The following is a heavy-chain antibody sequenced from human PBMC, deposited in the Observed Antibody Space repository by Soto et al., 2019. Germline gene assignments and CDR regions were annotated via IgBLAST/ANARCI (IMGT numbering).Heavy chain of an antibody. CDR2: ISGSGGST. D-gene: IGHD3-16*02. Sequence: PGGSLRLSCAASGFTFSSYAMSWVRQAPGKGLEWVSAISGSGGSTYYADSVKGRFTISRDNSKNTLYLQMNSLRAEDTAVYYCAKAYDYVWGSYRYTDYWGQGTLVTVSS. V-gene: IGHV3-23*01. CDR1: GFTFSSYA. J-gene: IGHJ4*02. CDR3: AKAYDYVWGSYRYTDY.